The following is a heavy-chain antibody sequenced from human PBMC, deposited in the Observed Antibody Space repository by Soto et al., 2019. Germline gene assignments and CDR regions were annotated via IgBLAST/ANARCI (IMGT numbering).Heavy chain of an antibody. D-gene: IGHD3-10*01. CDR1: GGTFSSYA. CDR2: IIPIFGTA. Sequence: GASVKVSCKASGGTFSSYAISWVRQAPGQGLEWMGGIIPIFGTANYAQKFQGRVTITADESTSTAYMELSSLRSENTAVYYCASVSDRVLLWFGESVYYGMVVWGQGTTVTVSS. CDR3: ASVSDRVLLWFGESVYYGMVV. V-gene: IGHV1-69*13. J-gene: IGHJ6*02.